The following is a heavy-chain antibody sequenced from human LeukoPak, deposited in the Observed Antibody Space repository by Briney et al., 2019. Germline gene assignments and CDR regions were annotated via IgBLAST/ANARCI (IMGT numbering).Heavy chain of an antibody. J-gene: IGHJ3*02. Sequence: GALILSCAASGFTFSSYAMHWVHQAPGKGLEWVAVISNDGINKYYLDSVKGRFTISRYNAKNSLYLQMNSLRAEDTAVYYCAVTEPWSSFRLIGAFDIWGQGTMVTVSS. CDR3: AVTEPWSSFRLIGAFDI. V-gene: IGHV3-30*04. CDR1: GFTFSSYA. D-gene: IGHD6-13*01. CDR2: ISNDGINK.